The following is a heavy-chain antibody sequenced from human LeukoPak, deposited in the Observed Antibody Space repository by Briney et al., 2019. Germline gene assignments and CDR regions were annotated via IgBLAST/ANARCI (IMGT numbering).Heavy chain of an antibody. CDR3: ARARSTVTTYSDS. J-gene: IGHJ4*02. V-gene: IGHV4-34*01. CDR2: INVDGSI. CDR1: GESLSGYF. D-gene: IGHD4-17*01. Sequence: SETLSLTCAVDGESLSGYFWSWIRQPPGKGLEWIGEINVDGSINYNPSLKSRVTISADTSKSQFSLELTSVIAADTAVFYCARARSTVTTYSDSWGQGTLVIVSS.